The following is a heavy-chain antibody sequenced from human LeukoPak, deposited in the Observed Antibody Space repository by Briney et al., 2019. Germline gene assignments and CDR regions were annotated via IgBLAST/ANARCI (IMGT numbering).Heavy chain of an antibody. V-gene: IGHV3-7*01. D-gene: IGHD1-26*01. Sequence: PGGSLRLSCAGSGFTFRNYWMNWVRQAPGKGLEWVANIKEDGSEKYYVDSVKGRFTVSRDHAKNSLYLQINSLRADDTAVYYCARGGPTVGTDYWGQGTLVTVSS. CDR3: ARGGPTVGTDY. CDR1: GFTFRNYW. J-gene: IGHJ4*02. CDR2: IKEDGSEK.